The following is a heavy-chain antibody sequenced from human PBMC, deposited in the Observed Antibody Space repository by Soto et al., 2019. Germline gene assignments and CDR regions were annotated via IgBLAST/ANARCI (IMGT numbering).Heavy chain of an antibody. CDR2: INPNSGDT. D-gene: IGHD1-20*01. V-gene: IGHV1-2*02. J-gene: IGHJ4*02. CDR1: GYTFSDYY. CDR3: AKVGRANWNFDH. Sequence: ASVKVSCKASGYTFSDYYMHWVRQAPGQGLEWMGWINPNSGDTKYAQKFEGRVTMTSDTSTAYMDLSRLRSDDTALYYCAKVGRANWNFDHSGQGTPVTVSS.